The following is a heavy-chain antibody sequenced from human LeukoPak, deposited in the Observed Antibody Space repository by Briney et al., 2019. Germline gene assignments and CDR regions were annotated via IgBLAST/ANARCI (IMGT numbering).Heavy chain of an antibody. CDR3: ARGPPLWRKGNAFDI. CDR1: GGSFSGYY. V-gene: IGHV4-34*01. J-gene: IGHJ3*02. Sequence: SETLSLTCAVYGGSFSGYYWSWIRQPPGKGLEWIGEINHSGSTNYNPSLKSRVTISVDTPKNQFSLKLSSVTAADTAVYYCARGPPLWRKGNAFDIWGQGTMVTVSS. D-gene: IGHD3-10*01. CDR2: INHSGST.